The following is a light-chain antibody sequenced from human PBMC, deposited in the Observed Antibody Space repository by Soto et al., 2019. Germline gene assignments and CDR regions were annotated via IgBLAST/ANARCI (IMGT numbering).Light chain of an antibody. J-gene: IGKJ1*01. CDR3: QHYGSSPPWT. CDR1: QSFSRTY. CDR2: GTS. V-gene: IGKV3-20*01. Sequence: EIVLMQSPGTLSLSPGQRATLSCRASQSFSRTYLAWFQQKPGQPPRLLIYGTSSRATGIPDRFSGGGSGTDFTLTISRLEPEDFAVYYCQHYGSSPPWTFGQGTKVEVK.